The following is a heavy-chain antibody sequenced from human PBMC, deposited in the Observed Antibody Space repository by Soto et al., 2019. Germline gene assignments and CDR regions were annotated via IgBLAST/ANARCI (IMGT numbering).Heavy chain of an antibody. V-gene: IGHV3-9*01. CDR1: GFTFDDYA. D-gene: IGHD6-13*01. J-gene: IGHJ4*02. Sequence: EVQLVESGGGLVQPGRSLRLSCAGSGFTFDDYAMHWVREAPGKGLEWVSGISWNSGSIGYADSVKGRFTISRDNAKDAQYLQMNSLRAEDTALYYCAKATRGYRSSGTAYWGQGTLVTVSS. CDR2: ISWNSGSI. CDR3: AKATRGYRSSGTAY.